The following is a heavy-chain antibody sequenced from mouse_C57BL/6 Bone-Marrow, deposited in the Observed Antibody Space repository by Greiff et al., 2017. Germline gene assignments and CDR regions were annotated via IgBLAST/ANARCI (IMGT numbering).Heavy chain of an antibody. CDR2: IHPTSGST. J-gene: IGHJ1*03. D-gene: IGHD2-4*01. CDR3: ARPYDYHWYFDV. Sequence: VQLQQSGAELVKPGASVKLSCKASGYTFTSYWMHWVKQRPGQGLEWIGMIHPTSGSTNYNEKFKSKATLTVDKSSSTAYMQLSSLTSEYSAVYCCARPYDYHWYFDVWGTGTTVTVSS. V-gene: IGHV1-64*01. CDR1: GYTFTSYW.